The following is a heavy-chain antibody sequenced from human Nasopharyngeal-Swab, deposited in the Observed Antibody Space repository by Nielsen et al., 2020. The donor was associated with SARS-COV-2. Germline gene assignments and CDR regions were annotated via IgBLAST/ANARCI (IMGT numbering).Heavy chain of an antibody. D-gene: IGHD3-10*01. J-gene: IGHJ4*02. CDR2: IYTSGST. V-gene: IGHV4-61*02. CDR3: ARDLMVRDRYYFDY. CDR1: GGSISSGSYY. Sequence: SETLSLTCTVSGGSISSGSYYWSWIRQPAGKGLEWIGRIYTSGSTNYNPSLKSRVTISVDTSKNQFSLKLSSVTAADTAVYYCARDLMVRDRYYFDYWGQGTLVTVSS.